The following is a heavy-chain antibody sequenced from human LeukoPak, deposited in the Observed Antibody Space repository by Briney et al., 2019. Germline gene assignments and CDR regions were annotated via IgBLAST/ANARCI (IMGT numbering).Heavy chain of an antibody. Sequence: GGSLRLSCAASELTFTKYSMYWVRQAPGKGLVWVSRITDDGSRTTYADSVRGRFTISRDNAKNTVYLQMNSLRPEDAAVYYCATGLGYYYDYWGQGTLVTVSS. CDR3: ATGLGYYYDY. D-gene: IGHD3-16*01. CDR1: ELTFTKYS. CDR2: ITDDGSRT. J-gene: IGHJ4*02. V-gene: IGHV3-74*01.